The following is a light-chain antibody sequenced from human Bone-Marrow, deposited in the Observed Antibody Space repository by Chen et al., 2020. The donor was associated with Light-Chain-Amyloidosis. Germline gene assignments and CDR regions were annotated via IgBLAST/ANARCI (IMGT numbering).Light chain of an antibody. J-gene: IGLJ3*02. CDR2: DVS. Sequence: SYVLTQPSSVSVAPGQTATIACGGNNIGSTSVHWSQQTPGQAPLLVVYDVSDRPSGIPERLSGCNSGNTATLTISRVEAGDEADYYCQVWDRSSDRPVFGGGTKLTVL. CDR1: NIGSTS. CDR3: QVWDRSSDRPV. V-gene: IGLV3-21*02.